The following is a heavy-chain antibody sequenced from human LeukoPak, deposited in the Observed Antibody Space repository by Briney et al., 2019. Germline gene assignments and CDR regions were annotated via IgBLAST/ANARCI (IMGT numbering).Heavy chain of an antibody. D-gene: IGHD3-22*01. Sequence: PSETLSLTCIVSGGSISSGDYYWSWIRQPPGKGLEWIGYIYYSGSTYYNPSLKSRVTISVDTSKNQFSLKLSSVTAADTAVYYCARVLRYYDSSGYYHGDYWGQGTLVTVSS. CDR1: GGSISSGDYY. CDR2: IYYSGST. J-gene: IGHJ4*02. CDR3: ARVLRYYDSSGYYHGDY. V-gene: IGHV4-30-4*01.